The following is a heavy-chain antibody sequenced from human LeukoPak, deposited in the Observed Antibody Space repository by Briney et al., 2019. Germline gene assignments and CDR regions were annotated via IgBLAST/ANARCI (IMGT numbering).Heavy chain of an antibody. CDR3: ARRYCSSTSCYFFDY. Sequence: GESLKISCKGSGYSFTSYWIGWVRQMPGKGLEWMGIIYPGDSDTRYSPSFQGQVTISADKSISTAYLQWSSLKASDTAMYYCARRYCSSTSCYFFDYWGQGTLVTVSS. CDR2: IYPGDSDT. V-gene: IGHV5-51*01. D-gene: IGHD2-2*01. CDR1: GYSFTSYW. J-gene: IGHJ4*02.